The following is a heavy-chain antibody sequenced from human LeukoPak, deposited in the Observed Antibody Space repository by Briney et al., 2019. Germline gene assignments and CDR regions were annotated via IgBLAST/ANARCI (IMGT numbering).Heavy chain of an antibody. CDR3: AREPSIRRYFDWLLRVGMDV. V-gene: IGHV1-69*04. CDR2: IIPILGIA. CDR1: GGTFSSYA. Sequence: ASVKVSCKASGGTFSSYAISWVRQAPGQGLEWMGRIIPILGIANYAQKFQGRVTITADKSTSTAYMELSSLRSEDTAVYYCAREPSIRRYFDWLLRVGMDVWGQGTTVTVSS. J-gene: IGHJ6*02. D-gene: IGHD3-9*01.